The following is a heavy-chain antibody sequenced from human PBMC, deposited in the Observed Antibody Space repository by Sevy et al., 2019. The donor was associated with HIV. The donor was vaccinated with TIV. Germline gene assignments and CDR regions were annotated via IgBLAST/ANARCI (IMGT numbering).Heavy chain of an antibody. CDR1: GFTFSKYP. CDR2: ISSSSNYI. J-gene: IGHJ4*02. V-gene: IGHV3-21*01. Sequence: GGSLRLSCVVSGFTFSKYPMNWVRQAPGKGLEWVSSISSSSNYIYYGDSVKGRFTISRDNAKTSLYLQMNSLRADDTAVYYCARDGGCSSTACLPYFDYWGQGTLVTVSS. D-gene: IGHD2-2*01. CDR3: ARDGGCSSTACLPYFDY.